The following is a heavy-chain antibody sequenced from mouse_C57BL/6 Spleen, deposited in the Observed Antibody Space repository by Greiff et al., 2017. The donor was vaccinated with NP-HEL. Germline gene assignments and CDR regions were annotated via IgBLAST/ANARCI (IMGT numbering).Heavy chain of an antibody. CDR2: IHPNSGST. CDR1: GYTFTSYW. D-gene: IGHD1-1*01. V-gene: IGHV1-64*01. Sequence: QVQLQQPGAELVKPGASVKLSCKASGYTFTSYWMHWVKQRPGQGLEWIGMIHPNSGSTNYNEKFKSKATLTVDKSSSTAYMQLSSLTSEDSAVYYCARRGSSEESYFDYWGQGTTLTVSS. J-gene: IGHJ2*01. CDR3: ARRGSSEESYFDY.